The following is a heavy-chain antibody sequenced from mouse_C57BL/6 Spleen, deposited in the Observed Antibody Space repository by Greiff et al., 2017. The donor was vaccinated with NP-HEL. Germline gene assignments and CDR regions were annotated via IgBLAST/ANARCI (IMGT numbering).Heavy chain of an antibody. D-gene: IGHD4-1*01. J-gene: IGHJ2*01. CDR2: INPSNGGT. CDR1: GYTFTSYW. CDR3: ERSPPVWGEFDY. V-gene: IGHV1-53*01. Sequence: QVQLQQPGTELVKPGASVKLSCKASGYTFTSYWMHWVKQRPGQGLEWIGNINPSNGGTNYNEKFKSKATLTVDKSSSTAYMPLSSLTSADSAVFYYERSPPVWGEFDYWGKGTTLTVAS.